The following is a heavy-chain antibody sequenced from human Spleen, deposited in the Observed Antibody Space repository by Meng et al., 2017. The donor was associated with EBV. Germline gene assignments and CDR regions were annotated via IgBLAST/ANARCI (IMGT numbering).Heavy chain of an antibody. D-gene: IGHD6-25*01. Sequence: VQLWEAGGGLVKAGGSLRLSCAAFGFTFNTYSMNWVRQAPGKGLEWVSSISSNSIYIKYADSVKGRFTISRDNAKNSLYLQMNSLRAEDTAVYFCSRDLVGSDDDWGQGTLVTVSS. CDR2: ISSNSIYI. CDR3: SRDLVGSDDD. CDR1: GFTFNTYS. J-gene: IGHJ4*02. V-gene: IGHV3-21*01.